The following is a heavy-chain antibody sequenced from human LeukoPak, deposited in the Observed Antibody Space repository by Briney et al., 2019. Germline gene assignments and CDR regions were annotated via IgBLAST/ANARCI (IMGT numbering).Heavy chain of an antibody. CDR3: AKDQLGYCSSTSCPIDY. Sequence: GGSLRLSCAASGFTFSSYGMHWVRQAPGKGLEWVAFIRYDGSNKYYADSVKGRFTISRDNSKNTLYLQMSSLRAEDTAVYYCAKDQLGYCSSTSCPIDYWGQGTLVTVSS. J-gene: IGHJ4*02. CDR2: IRYDGSNK. D-gene: IGHD2-2*01. V-gene: IGHV3-30*02. CDR1: GFTFSSYG.